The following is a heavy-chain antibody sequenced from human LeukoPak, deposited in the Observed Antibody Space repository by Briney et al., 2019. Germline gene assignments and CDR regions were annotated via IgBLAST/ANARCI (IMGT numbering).Heavy chain of an antibody. Sequence: GGSLRLSCAASGFTYSSYGMHWVRQAPGKGLEWVAVIWYDGSNKYYADSVKGRFTISRDNSKNTLYLQMNSLRAEDTAVYYCARTPSSGWYYFDYWGQGTLVTVSS. CDR3: ARTPSSGWYYFDY. D-gene: IGHD6-19*01. V-gene: IGHV3-33*01. CDR1: GFTYSSYG. J-gene: IGHJ4*02. CDR2: IWYDGSNK.